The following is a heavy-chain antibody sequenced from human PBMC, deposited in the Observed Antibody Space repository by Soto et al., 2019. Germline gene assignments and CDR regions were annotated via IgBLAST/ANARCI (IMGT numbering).Heavy chain of an antibody. Sequence: GASVKVSCKASGYTFTSYGISWVRQAPGQGLEWMGWISAYNGNTNYAQKLQGRVTMTTDTSTSTAYMELRSLRSEDTAGYYCAKSPAGNDYFDYWGQGTLVTVSS. V-gene: IGHV1-18*04. D-gene: IGHD6-13*01. CDR3: AKSPAGNDYFDY. CDR2: ISAYNGNT. CDR1: GYTFTSYG. J-gene: IGHJ4*02.